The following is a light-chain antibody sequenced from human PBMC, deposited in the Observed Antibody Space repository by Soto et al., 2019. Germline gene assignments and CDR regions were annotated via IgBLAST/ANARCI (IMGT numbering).Light chain of an antibody. Sequence: QSALTQPASLSGSPGQSISISCTGTSSYIRAYDYLSLFQQNPRKAPIVTISEVQTRPSGGSIRFSASKSGNTAYLTISGLQVEDDAEYLCFSFTTTSAHVFGAGTKVTVL. CDR1: SSYIRAYDY. CDR3: FSFTTTSAHV. CDR2: EVQ. V-gene: IGLV2-14*01. J-gene: IGLJ1*01.